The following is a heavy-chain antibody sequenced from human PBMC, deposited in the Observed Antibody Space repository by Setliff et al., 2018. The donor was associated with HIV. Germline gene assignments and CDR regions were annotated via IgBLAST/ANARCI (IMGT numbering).Heavy chain of an antibody. J-gene: IGHJ6*02. V-gene: IGHV7-4-1*02. Sequence: ASVKVSCKTSGYMFSLYGIHWLRQAPGQNLEWMGWINTETGTPTYAPGFTGRSVLSLDTSVSAAYLEISSLKAEDTAVYYCAARGEQLYYYGMDVWGQGTTVTVSS. D-gene: IGHD1-26*01. CDR3: AARGEQLYYYGMDV. CDR1: GYMFSLYG. CDR2: INTETGTP.